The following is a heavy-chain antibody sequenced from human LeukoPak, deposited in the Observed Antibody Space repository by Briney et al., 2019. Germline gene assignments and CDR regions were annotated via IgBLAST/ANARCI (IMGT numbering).Heavy chain of an antibody. D-gene: IGHD4-17*01. CDR1: GYTFTGYY. J-gene: IGHJ4*02. Sequence: SVKVSCKASGYTFTGYYIHWVRQAPGQGLEWMGRIIPILGIANYAQKFQGRVTITADKSTSTAYMELSSLRSEDTAVYYCARRGGYGDYFDYWGQGTLVTVSS. CDR3: ARRGGYGDYFDY. CDR2: IIPILGIA. V-gene: IGHV1-69*02.